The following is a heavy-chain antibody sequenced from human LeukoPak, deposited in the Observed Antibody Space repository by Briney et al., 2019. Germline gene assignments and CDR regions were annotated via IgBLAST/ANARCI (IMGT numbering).Heavy chain of an antibody. Sequence: PSETLSLTCTVSGGSISSVDYYWSWIRQPPGKGLGWIGYIYYNGSTYYNPSLKSRVTISVDTSKNQFSLKLSSVTAADTAVYYCARCIAVAGYNWFDPWGQGTLVTVSS. J-gene: IGHJ5*02. D-gene: IGHD6-19*01. CDR3: ARCIAVAGYNWFDP. V-gene: IGHV4-30-4*01. CDR2: IYYNGST. CDR1: GGSISSVDYY.